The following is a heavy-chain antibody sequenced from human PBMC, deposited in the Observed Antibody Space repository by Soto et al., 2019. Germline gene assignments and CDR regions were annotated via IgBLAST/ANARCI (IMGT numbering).Heavy chain of an antibody. CDR2: INSDGSST. D-gene: IGHD3-10*01. Sequence: EVQLVESGGGLVQPGGSLRLSCAASGFTFSSYWMHWVRQAPGKGLVWVSRINSDGSSTSYADSVKGRFTISRDNAKNTLYPQMNSLRADDTAVYYCARRDNVLLWFGELSGYYYYMDVWGKGTTVTVSS. CDR3: ARRDNVLLWFGELSGYYYYMDV. CDR1: GFTFSSYW. V-gene: IGHV3-74*01. J-gene: IGHJ6*03.